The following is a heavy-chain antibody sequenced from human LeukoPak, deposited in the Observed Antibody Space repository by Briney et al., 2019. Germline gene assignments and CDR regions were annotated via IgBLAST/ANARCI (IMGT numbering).Heavy chain of an antibody. CDR2: IIPIFGTA. Sequence: SVKVSCKASGGTFSSYAISWVRQAPGQGLEWLGRIIPIFGTANYAQKFQGRVTINTDESTSTGYMELSSLRSEDTAVYYCAVRGGGYSYGPDLYFDYWGQGTLVTVSS. D-gene: IGHD5-18*01. CDR1: GGTFSSYA. CDR3: AVRGGGYSYGPDLYFDY. V-gene: IGHV1-69*05. J-gene: IGHJ4*02.